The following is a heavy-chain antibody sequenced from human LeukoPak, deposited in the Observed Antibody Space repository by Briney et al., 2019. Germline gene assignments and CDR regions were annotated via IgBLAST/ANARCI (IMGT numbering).Heavy chain of an antibody. CDR1: GGSISSNYW. Sequence: SETLSLTCAVSGGSISSNYWWSWVRQSPRKGLEWIGEIYHSGTTTHNPSLESRLTISVDKSKNQFSLKLNSVTAADTAVYYCARGIVATIRRGYYFDYWGQGTLVTVSS. V-gene: IGHV4-4*02. CDR2: IYHSGTT. CDR3: ARGIVATIRRGYYFDY. J-gene: IGHJ4*02. D-gene: IGHD5-12*01.